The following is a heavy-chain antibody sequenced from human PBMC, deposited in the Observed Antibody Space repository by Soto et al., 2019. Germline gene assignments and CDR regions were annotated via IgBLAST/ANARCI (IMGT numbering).Heavy chain of an antibody. V-gene: IGHV4-31*03. D-gene: IGHD2-2*01. J-gene: IGHJ6*02. CDR2: IYYSGST. CDR1: GGSVSSGSYY. CDR3: ARNRYCSSTSCYSLGWFYGMDV. Sequence: SETLSLTCTVSGGSVSSGSYYWSWIRQHPGKGLEWIGYIYYSGSTYYNPSLKSRVTISVDTSKNQFSLKLSSVTAADTAVYYCARNRYCSSTSCYSLGWFYGMDVWGQGTTVTVSS.